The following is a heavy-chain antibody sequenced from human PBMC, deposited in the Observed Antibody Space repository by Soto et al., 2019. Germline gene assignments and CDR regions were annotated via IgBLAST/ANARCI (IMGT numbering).Heavy chain of an antibody. CDR3: AKVAPTGAVVGSYSYYGWDV. D-gene: IGHD6-19*01. CDR2: ISASGINT. V-gene: IGHV3-23*01. Sequence: EVQLLESGGGLVQPGGSLRLSCAASGLTFTSFAMSWVRQAPGKGLEWVSTISASGINTYYTDSVKGRFTISRDNSKNTLFLKMNSLTAGDTAVFYCAKVAPTGAVVGSYSYYGWDVGAQGTTVTVPS. J-gene: IGHJ6*02. CDR1: GLTFTSFA.